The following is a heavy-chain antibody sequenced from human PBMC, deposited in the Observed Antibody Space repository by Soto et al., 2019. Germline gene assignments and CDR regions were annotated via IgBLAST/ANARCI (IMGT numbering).Heavy chain of an antibody. CDR2: ISGSGGST. V-gene: IGHV3-23*01. CDR3: VRDGDSSGTNPNGFDI. D-gene: IGHD3-22*01. J-gene: IGHJ3*02. Sequence: GGSLRLSCAASGFTFSSYAMSWVRQAPGKGLEWVSAISGSGGSTYYADSVKGRFTISRDNSKNTVFLQMNSLGAEDTAMYYCVRDGDSSGTNPNGFDIWGQGTMVTVSS. CDR1: GFTFSSYA.